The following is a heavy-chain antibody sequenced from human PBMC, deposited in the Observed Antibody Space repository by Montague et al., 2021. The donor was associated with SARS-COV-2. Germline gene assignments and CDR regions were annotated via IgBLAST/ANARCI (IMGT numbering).Heavy chain of an antibody. CDR3: ARDEGLKYGSGDYYGMDV. Sequence: SLRLSCAASGFTFSSYEMNWVRQAPGKGLEWVSYISSSGSTIYYADSVKGRFTTSRDNAKNSLYLQMNSLRAEDTAVYYCARDEGLKYGSGDYYGMDVWGQGTTVTVSS. CDR1: GFTFSSYE. J-gene: IGHJ6*02. CDR2: ISSSGSTI. V-gene: IGHV3-48*03. D-gene: IGHD3-10*01.